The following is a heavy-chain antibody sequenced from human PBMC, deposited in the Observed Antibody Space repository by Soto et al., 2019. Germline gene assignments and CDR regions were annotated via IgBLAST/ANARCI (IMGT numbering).Heavy chain of an antibody. CDR1: GGSISSSSYY. CDR3: ARQGDIVLMVYAIYMDV. Sequence: SETLSLTCTVSGGSISSSSYYWGWIRQPPGKGLEWIGSIYYSGSTYYNPSLKSRVTISVDTSKNQFSLKLSSVTAADTAVYYCARQGDIVLMVYAIYMDVWGKGTTVTVSS. J-gene: IGHJ6*03. V-gene: IGHV4-39*01. CDR2: IYYSGST. D-gene: IGHD2-8*01.